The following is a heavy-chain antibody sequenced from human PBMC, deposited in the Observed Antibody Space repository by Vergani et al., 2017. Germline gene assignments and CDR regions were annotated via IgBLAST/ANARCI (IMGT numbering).Heavy chain of an antibody. J-gene: IGHJ6*03. CDR2: IYSTGST. CDR1: GGSFNTYY. CDR3: ARGGTFLPPSKYMDV. Sequence: QVQLEESGPGLVKPSETLSLTCTVSGGSFNTYYWSWIRQSPGKGLEWIGYIYSTGSTNYNPSLKSRVTISADTSKNQFSLKLSSVTAADTAVYYCARGGTFLPPSKYMDVWGKGTTVTVSS. V-gene: IGHV4-59*12. D-gene: IGHD2/OR15-2a*01.